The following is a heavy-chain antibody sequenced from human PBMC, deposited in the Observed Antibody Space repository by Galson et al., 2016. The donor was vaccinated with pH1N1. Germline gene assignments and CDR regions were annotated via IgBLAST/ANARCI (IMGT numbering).Heavy chain of an antibody. CDR3: AGVLVGKYD. V-gene: IGHV1-2*02. Sequence: SVKVSCKASGYTLRRHYIHWVRQAPGQGLEWMGWINPDSDGTNYAQKFQGRATMTRDTSISTAYMELTGLTSGDTAVYYCAGVLVGKYDWGQGTLVTVSS. D-gene: IGHD3-3*02. CDR2: INPDSDGT. CDR1: GYTLRRHY. J-gene: IGHJ4*02.